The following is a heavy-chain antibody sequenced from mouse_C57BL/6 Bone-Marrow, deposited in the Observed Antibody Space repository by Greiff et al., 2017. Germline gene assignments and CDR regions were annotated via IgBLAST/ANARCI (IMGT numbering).Heavy chain of an antibody. J-gene: IGHJ3*01. CDR1: GFTFSSYG. V-gene: IGHV5-6*02. D-gene: IGHD1-1*01. CDR2: ISSGGSYT. Sequence: DVKLVESGGDLVKPGGSLKLSCAASGFTFSSYGMSWVRQTPDKRLEWVATISSGGSYTYYPDSVKGRFTISRDNAKNTLYLQMRSLKAEDTAMYYCARRYYGSSPWFAYWGQGTLVTVSA. CDR3: ARRYYGSSPWFAY.